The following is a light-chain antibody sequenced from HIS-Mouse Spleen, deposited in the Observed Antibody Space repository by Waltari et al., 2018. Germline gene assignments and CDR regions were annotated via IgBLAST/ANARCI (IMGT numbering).Light chain of an antibody. CDR3: QQYYSFPWT. J-gene: IGKJ1*01. CDR1: QGIRSY. Sequence: AIWMTQSPSLLSASTGDRVTISCRMSQGIRSYLARYQQKPGKAPELLIYAASTLQSGVPSRFSGSGSGTDFTLTISCLQSEDFATYYCQQYYSFPWTFGQGTKVEIK. CDR2: AAS. V-gene: IGKV1D-8*02.